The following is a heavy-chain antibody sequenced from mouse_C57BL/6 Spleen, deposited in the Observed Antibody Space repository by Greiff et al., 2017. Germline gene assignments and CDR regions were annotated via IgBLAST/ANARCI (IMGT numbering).Heavy chain of an antibody. D-gene: IGHD1-1*02. CDR2: ISSGGDYI. J-gene: IGHJ2*01. CDR1: GFTFSSYA. V-gene: IGHV5-9-1*02. Sequence: EVKVVESGEGLVKPGGSLKLSCAASGFTFSSYAMSWVRQTPEKRLEWVAYISSGGDYIYYADTVKGRFTISRDNARNTLYLQMSSLKSEDTAMYYCTRDNYGYFDYGGQGTTRTVSS. CDR3: TRDNYGYFDY.